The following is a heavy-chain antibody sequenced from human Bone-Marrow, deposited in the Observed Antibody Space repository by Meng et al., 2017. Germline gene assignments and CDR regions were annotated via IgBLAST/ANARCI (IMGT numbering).Heavy chain of an antibody. CDR3: ARVVWGY. V-gene: IGHV3-30*01. CDR1: GFTFISYA. J-gene: IGHJ4*02. CDR2: ISYDGSNK. Sequence: QLQLVESGGGVVKPGRSLRLSCPASGFTFISYAMHWVRQAPGKGLEWVAVISYDGSNKYYADSVKGRFTISRDNSKNTLYLQMNSLRAEDTAVYYCARVVWGYWGQGTLVTVSS. D-gene: IGHD1-26*01.